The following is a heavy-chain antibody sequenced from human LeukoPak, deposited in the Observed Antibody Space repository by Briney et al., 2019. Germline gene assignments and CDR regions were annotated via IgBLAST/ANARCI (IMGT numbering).Heavy chain of an antibody. J-gene: IGHJ4*02. D-gene: IGHD5-24*01. CDR2: IYYSGST. Sequence: SETLSLTCTVSGGSISSYYWSWIRQPPGKGLEWIGYIYYSGSTNYNPSLKSRVTISVDTSKNQFSLKLSSVTAADTAVYYCARHDGDGYNSPTFDYWGQGTLVTVSS. V-gene: IGHV4-59*08. CDR1: GGSISSYY. CDR3: ARHDGDGYNSPTFDY.